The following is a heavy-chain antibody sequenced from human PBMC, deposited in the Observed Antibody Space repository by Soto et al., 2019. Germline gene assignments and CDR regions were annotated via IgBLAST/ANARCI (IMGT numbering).Heavy chain of an antibody. CDR2: IDPSDSYT. D-gene: IGHD2-8*02. Sequence: PGESLKISCKGSGYSFTSYWNSWVRQMPVKGLEWMGRIDPSDSYTNYSPSFQGHVTISADKSISTAYLQWSSLKASDTAMYYCATSAMATTPGGAFDIWGQGTMVTVSS. CDR1: GYSFTSYW. CDR3: ATSAMATTPGGAFDI. V-gene: IGHV5-10-1*01. J-gene: IGHJ3*02.